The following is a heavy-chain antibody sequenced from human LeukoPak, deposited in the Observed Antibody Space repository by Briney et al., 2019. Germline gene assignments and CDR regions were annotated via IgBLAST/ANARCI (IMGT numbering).Heavy chain of an antibody. J-gene: IGHJ4*02. D-gene: IGHD6-19*01. CDR3: AREASSGWYFDY. CDR2: IKQDGSEK. Sequence: GGSLRLSCGVSGFTFSDYWMNWVRQAPGKGLEWVASIKQDGSEKSYVDSVKGRFTISRDNAKNSLYLQMSSLRAEDTAVYYCAREASSGWYFDYWGQGTLVTVSS. V-gene: IGHV3-7*03. CDR1: GFTFSDYW.